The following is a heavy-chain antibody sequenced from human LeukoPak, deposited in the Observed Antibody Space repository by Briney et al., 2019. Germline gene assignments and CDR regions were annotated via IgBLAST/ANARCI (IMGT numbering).Heavy chain of an antibody. V-gene: IGHV3-30*03. CDR2: LSYDGSNR. D-gene: IGHD3-16*01. CDR1: GFTLSDFG. CDR3: ARDLVGGHNWFDP. J-gene: IGHJ5*02. Sequence: GGSLRLSCAVSGFTLSDFGMHWVRQAPGKGLEWLTVLSYDGSNRYYADSVKGRFTISRDNAKNCLYLQMNSLRVEDTAVYFCARDLVGGHNWFDPWGQGTLVTVSS.